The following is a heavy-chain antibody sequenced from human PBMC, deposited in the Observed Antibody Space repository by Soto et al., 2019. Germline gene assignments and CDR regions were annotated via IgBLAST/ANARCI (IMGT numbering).Heavy chain of an antibody. CDR1: GFTFHDYT. Sequence: EVQLVESGGVVVQPGRSLRLSCAASGFTFHDYTMHWVRQAPGKGLEWVSLISWHGGSTDYADSAKGRFTISRDNSKNSLYLQMNSLRTEDTALYYCARDLFTVTTGGGFHYWGQGTLVTVSS. CDR2: ISWHGGST. V-gene: IGHV3-43*01. CDR3: ARDLFTVTTGGGFHY. J-gene: IGHJ4*02. D-gene: IGHD4-17*01.